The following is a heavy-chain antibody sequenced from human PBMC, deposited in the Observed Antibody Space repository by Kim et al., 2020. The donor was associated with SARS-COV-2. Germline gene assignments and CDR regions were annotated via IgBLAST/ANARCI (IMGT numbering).Heavy chain of an antibody. J-gene: IGHJ4*02. V-gene: IGHV4-4*02. D-gene: IGHD2-21*02. Sequence: SETLSLTCAVSGDSTSSINWWSWVRQPPGKGLEWIGEIYHTENTNYNPSLKSRVTISLDKSKNQFSLKLNSVTAADTAVYYCARSRPTTEGDCALGYWGQGTPVTVSS. CDR3: ARSRPTTEGDCALGY. CDR1: GDSTSSINW. CDR2: IYHTENT.